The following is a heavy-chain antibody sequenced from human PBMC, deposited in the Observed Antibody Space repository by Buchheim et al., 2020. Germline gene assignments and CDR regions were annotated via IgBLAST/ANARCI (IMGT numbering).Heavy chain of an antibody. D-gene: IGHD1-14*01. CDR3: ARARYNTSPDY. CDR2: IDPSSSIT. CDR1: GFYFSFYG. J-gene: IGHJ4*02. Sequence: EVQLVESEGGSVQPGGSLRLSCAASGFYFSFYGMTWVRQAPGKGLEWVSYIDPSSSITYYADSVKGRLTISRDNAKKSLFLQMNSLRAEDTAVYYCARARYNTSPDYWGQGTL. V-gene: IGHV3-48*04.